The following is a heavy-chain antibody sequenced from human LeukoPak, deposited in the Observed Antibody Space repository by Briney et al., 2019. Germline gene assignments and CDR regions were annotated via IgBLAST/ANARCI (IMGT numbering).Heavy chain of an antibody. CDR2: ISFGGSNK. D-gene: IGHD3-10*01. CDR1: GFTFNSYG. V-gene: IGHV3-33*05. CDR3: ARHFASGSHVDH. J-gene: IGHJ4*02. Sequence: GGSLRLSCAASGFTFNSYGMHWVRQAPGKGLEWVAFISFGGSNKYYTDSVRGRFTISRDSSKNTLYLLMDTLRVEDTAVYYCARHFASGSHVDHWGQGTLVTVSS.